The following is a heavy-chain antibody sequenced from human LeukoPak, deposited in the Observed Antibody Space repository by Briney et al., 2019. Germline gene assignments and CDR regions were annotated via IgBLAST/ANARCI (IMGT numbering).Heavy chain of an antibody. CDR2: IQNDGSNE. Sequence: GGSLRLSCAASVFTFSSYGMHWVRHAPRKGLEWVAYIQNDGSNEQYADSVKGRFSISRDSYKNILYLQMNSLRAEDTAVYYCAKDRCSNGIGCYYYYMDVWGKGTTVTISS. J-gene: IGHJ6*03. V-gene: IGHV3-30*02. CDR1: VFTFSSYG. D-gene: IGHD2-8*01. CDR3: AKDRCSNGIGCYYYYMDV.